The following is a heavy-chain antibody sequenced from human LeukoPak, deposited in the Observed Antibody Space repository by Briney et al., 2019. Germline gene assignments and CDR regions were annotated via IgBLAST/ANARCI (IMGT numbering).Heavy chain of an antibody. CDR1: GFNFSTYC. J-gene: IGHJ5*01. D-gene: IGHD2-2*01. CDR2: IRYDGSQV. Sequence: PGGSLRLSCFASGFNFSTYCMNWVRQVPGKGLEWLANIRYDGSQVHYVDSVKGRFAVSRENGKNSLYLQMNNLRVEDTGVYYCARDVEVDSRADSWGQGTLVTVSS. V-gene: IGHV3-7*01. CDR3: ARDVEVDSRADS.